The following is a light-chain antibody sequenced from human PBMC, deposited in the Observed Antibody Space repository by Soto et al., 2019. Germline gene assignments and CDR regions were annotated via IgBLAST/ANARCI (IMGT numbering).Light chain of an antibody. Sequence: DIHLTQSPSFLSASVGVRVTITCRASQGIISHLTWYQQAPGKAPKVLIYAASTLQSGVPSRFSGSGSGTDFTLTICCLQSEDFATYYCLQYETFSGTFGPGTKV. J-gene: IGKJ1*01. V-gene: IGKV1-9*01. CDR2: AAS. CDR1: QGIISH. CDR3: LQYETFSGT.